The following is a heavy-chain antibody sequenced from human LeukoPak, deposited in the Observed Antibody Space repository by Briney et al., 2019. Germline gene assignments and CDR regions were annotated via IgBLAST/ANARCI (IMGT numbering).Heavy chain of an antibody. CDR3: TTGDLVLPSSNDPFDY. CDR1: GFTFSNAW. CDR2: IRSRTDGGTT. J-gene: IGHJ4*02. V-gene: IGHV3-15*01. D-gene: IGHD2-2*01. Sequence: PGGSLRLSCAASGFTFSNAWMSWVRQAPGKGLEWVGRIRSRTDGGTTDYAAPVKGRFTVSRDDSKNTLYLQMNSLKTEDTAVYYCTTGDLVLPSSNDPFDYWGQGTLVTVSS.